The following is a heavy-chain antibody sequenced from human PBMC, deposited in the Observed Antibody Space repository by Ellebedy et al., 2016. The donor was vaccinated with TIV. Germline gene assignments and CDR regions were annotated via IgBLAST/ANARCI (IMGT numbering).Heavy chain of an antibody. V-gene: IGHV4-59*01. Sequence: MPSETLSLTCAVYGGSFSGYYWGWIRQSPGKGLEWIGYIIPSGSTHYNPSLKSRVTMSRDPSKNSFSLHLASVTATDTAIYYCAKIVSGGASFDPWGQGILVTVSS. D-gene: IGHD3-10*01. J-gene: IGHJ5*02. CDR2: IIPSGST. CDR1: GGSFSGYY. CDR3: AKIVSGGASFDP.